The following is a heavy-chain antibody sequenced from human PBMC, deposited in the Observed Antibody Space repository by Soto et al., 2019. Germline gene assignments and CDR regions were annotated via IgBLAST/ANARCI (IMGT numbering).Heavy chain of an antibody. CDR1: GFTFSGSA. Sequence: EVQLVESGGGLVQPGGSLKLSCAASGFTFSGSAMHWVRQASGKGLEWVGRIRSKANSYATAYAASVKGRFTISRDDSMNTAYLQMNSLKTEDTAVYYCTRLGDRIAVAGTPGYWGQGTLVTVSS. V-gene: IGHV3-73*02. J-gene: IGHJ4*02. D-gene: IGHD6-19*01. CDR3: TRLGDRIAVAGTPGY. CDR2: IRSKANSYAT.